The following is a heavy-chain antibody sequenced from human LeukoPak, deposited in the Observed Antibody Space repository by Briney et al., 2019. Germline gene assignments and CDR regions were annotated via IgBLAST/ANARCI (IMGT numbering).Heavy chain of an antibody. CDR1: GFTFSTYW. V-gene: IGHV3-7*01. CDR3: AVNNWNPV. CDR2: IKQDGSEK. Sequence: QPGGSLRLSCVASGFTFSTYWMSWVRQAPGKGLEWVANIKQDGSEKYYVDSVKGRFTISRDNAKNSLYLQMNSLRAEDTAVYYCAVNNWNPVWGKGTTVIVS. D-gene: IGHD1-20*01. J-gene: IGHJ6*03.